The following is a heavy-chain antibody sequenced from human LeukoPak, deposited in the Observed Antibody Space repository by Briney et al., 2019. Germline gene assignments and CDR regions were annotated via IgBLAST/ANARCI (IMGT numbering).Heavy chain of an antibody. J-gene: IGHJ4*02. D-gene: IGHD3-22*01. CDR2: IIPIFGTA. CDR1: GGTFSNYA. V-gene: IGHV1-69*06. CDR3: ARGWDYDSGGRPTAYVY. Sequence: SVKVSCKASGGTFSNYAINWVRRAPGQGLEWMGGIIPIFGTANYAQKFQGRVTITADKSTSTVYMELNSLKSEDTAVYHCARGWDYDSGGRPTAYVYWGQGTLVTVSS.